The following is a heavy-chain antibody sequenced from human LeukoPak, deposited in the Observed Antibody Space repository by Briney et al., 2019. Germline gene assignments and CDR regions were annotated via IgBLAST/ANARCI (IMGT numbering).Heavy chain of an antibody. D-gene: IGHD1-1*01. J-gene: IGHJ6*02. V-gene: IGHV1-24*01. CDR1: GYTLTELS. CDR2: FDPEDGET. Sequence: GASVKVSCKVSGYTLTELSLHWVRQAPGKGLEWMGRFDPEDGETIYARKFQGRVTMTEDTSTDTAYMELSSLRSEDTAVYFCAVSLTTGGYYGMDVWGRGTTVTVSS. CDR3: AVSLTTGGYYGMDV.